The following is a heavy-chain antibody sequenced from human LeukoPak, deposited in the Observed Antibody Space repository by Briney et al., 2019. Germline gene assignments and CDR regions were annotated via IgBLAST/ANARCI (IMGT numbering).Heavy chain of an antibody. D-gene: IGHD3-9*01. CDR3: ARTTPFQIYDIFAGSRYDAFDI. CDR2: ISSSSSYI. J-gene: IGHJ3*02. CDR1: GFTFSSYN. V-gene: IGHV3-21*01. Sequence: PGGSLRLSCAASGFTFSSYNMNWVRQAPGKGLEWVSSISSSSSYIYYADSVKGRFTISRDNAKNSLYLQMNSLRAEDTAVYYCARTTPFQIYDIFAGSRYDAFDIWGQGTMVTVSS.